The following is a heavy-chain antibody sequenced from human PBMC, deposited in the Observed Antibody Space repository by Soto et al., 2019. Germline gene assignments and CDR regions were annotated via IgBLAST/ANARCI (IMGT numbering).Heavy chain of an antibody. D-gene: IGHD1-7*01. CDR3: ARDRNWNYGNWFDP. V-gene: IGHV4-59*01. CDR2: IYYSGST. Sequence: SETLSLTCTVSGGSISSYYWSWIRQPPGKGLEWIGYIYYSGSTNYNPSLKSRVTISVDTSKNQFSLKLSSVTAADTAVYYCARDRNWNYGNWFDPWGQGTLLTVSS. CDR1: GGSISSYY. J-gene: IGHJ5*02.